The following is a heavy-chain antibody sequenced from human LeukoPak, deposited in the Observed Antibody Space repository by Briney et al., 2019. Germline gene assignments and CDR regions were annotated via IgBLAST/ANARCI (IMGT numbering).Heavy chain of an antibody. J-gene: IGHJ4*02. CDR2: IKQDGSEK. Sequence: PGGSLRLSCAASVITFSRNWMSWVRQAPGKGPEWVANIKQDGSEKYYVDSVKGRFTISRDNAKNSLYLQMNSLRAEDTAVYYCANGEVYFDYWGQGTLVTVSS. V-gene: IGHV3-7*01. CDR3: ANGEVYFDY. CDR1: VITFSRNW. D-gene: IGHD4-17*01.